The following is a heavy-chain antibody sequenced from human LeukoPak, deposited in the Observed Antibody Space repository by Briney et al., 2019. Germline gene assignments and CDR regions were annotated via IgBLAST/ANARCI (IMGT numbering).Heavy chain of an antibody. D-gene: IGHD3/OR15-3a*01. Sequence: SETLSLTCAVSGGSISSNSYYWGWIRQPPGKGLEWIGSIYYSGSTYYNPSLKSRVTISVDTSKNQFSLKLSSVTAADTAVYYCARRTEGRGEVDPWGQGTLVTVSS. CDR1: GGSISSNSYY. J-gene: IGHJ5*02. CDR3: ARRTEGRGEVDP. CDR2: IYYSGST. V-gene: IGHV4-39*07.